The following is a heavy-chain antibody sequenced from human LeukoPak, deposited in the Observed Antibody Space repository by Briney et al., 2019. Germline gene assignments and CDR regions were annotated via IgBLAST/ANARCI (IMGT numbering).Heavy chain of an antibody. D-gene: IGHD3-10*01. CDR2: IYHSGST. Sequence: SQTLSLTCTVSGGSISSGDYYWSWIRQPPGKGLEWIGSIYHSGSTYYNPSLKSRVTISVDTSKNQFSLKLTSVTAADTAVYYCARDREVRGIMDYWGQGILVTVSS. J-gene: IGHJ4*02. CDR1: GGSISSGDYY. CDR3: ARDREVRGIMDY. V-gene: IGHV4-30-4*01.